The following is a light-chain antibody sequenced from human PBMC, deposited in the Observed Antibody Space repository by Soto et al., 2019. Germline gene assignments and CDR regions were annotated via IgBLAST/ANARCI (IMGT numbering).Light chain of an antibody. CDR1: RSDVGAYNY. V-gene: IGLV2-14*03. CDR2: DVS. CDR3: SSYTKSDSWV. J-gene: IGLJ3*02. Sequence: QSVLTQPASVSGSPGQSITISCTGTRSDVGAYNYVSWYQQHPGKAPKFIIYDVSNRPSGISDRFSGSKSGNTASLTISGLQAEDEADYYCSSYTKSDSWVFGGGTKVTVL.